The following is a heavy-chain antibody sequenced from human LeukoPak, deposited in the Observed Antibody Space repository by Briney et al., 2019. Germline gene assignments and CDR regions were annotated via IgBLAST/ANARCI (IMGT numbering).Heavy chain of an antibody. CDR2: INHSGST. Sequence: SETLSPHLRCLWWVLQWLLLELDPPAPREGAGVDWEINHSGSTNYNPSLKSRVTISVDTSKNQFSLKLSSVTAADTAVYYCARASIAARPREHTKRYFDYWGQGTLVTVSS. CDR3: ARASIAARPREHTKRYFDY. J-gene: IGHJ4*02. V-gene: IGHV4-34*01. CDR1: WVLQWLL. D-gene: IGHD6-6*01.